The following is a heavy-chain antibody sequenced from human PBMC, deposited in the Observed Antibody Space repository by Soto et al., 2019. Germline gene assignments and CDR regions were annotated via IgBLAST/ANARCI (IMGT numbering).Heavy chain of an antibody. D-gene: IGHD3-3*01. CDR2: IVVGTGST. CDR3: AADAHRDDFGSSYPYYYYSMDV. Sequence: SGTGSSQAAGHTLVSTAVEWPRQTQRQRLVGIVRIVVGTGSTTYAQIVQERIAITREMSTNTAYMELSGLRPEDTAIYYCAADAHRDDFGSSYPYYYYSMDVWGQGTTVTVSS. J-gene: IGHJ6*02. V-gene: IGHV1-58*01. CDR1: GHTLVSTA.